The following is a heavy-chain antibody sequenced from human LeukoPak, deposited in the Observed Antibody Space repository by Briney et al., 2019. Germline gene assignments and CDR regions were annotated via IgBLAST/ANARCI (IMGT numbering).Heavy chain of an antibody. V-gene: IGHV3-74*01. D-gene: IGHD4-23*01. CDR1: GFTFSSYW. Sequence: GGSLRLSCAVSGFTFSSYWMNWARQAPGKGLVWVSRIASNGSSTTYADSVKGRFSISRDNAKNTLYLQMNSLRVEDTAVYYCARGRPHGNDYWGQGTLVTVSS. J-gene: IGHJ4*02. CDR3: ARGRPHGNDY. CDR2: IASNGSST.